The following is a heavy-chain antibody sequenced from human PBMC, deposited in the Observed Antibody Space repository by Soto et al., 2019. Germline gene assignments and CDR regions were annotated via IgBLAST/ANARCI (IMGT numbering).Heavy chain of an antibody. CDR2: IIPILGIA. CDR3: ARGSGRGNMDV. CDR1: GGTFSSYT. J-gene: IGHJ6*03. Sequence: QVQLVQSGAEVKKPGSSVKVSCKASGGTFSSYTISWVRQAPGQGLEWMGRIIPILGIANYAQKFQGRVTITADKSTSTAYIELSSLRSEDTAVSYRARGSGRGNMDVWGKWTTVTVSS. D-gene: IGHD6-25*01. V-gene: IGHV1-69*02.